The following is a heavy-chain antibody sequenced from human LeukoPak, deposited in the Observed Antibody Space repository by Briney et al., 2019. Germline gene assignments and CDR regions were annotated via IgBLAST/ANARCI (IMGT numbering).Heavy chain of an antibody. CDR3: AKPPPLWFGERYYFDY. V-gene: IGHV3-23*01. D-gene: IGHD3-10*01. CDR1: GFTFSSYA. CDR2: ISGSGGST. J-gene: IGHJ4*02. Sequence: GGSLRLSCAASGFTFSSYAMSWVRQAPGKGLEWVSAISGSGGSTYYADSVKGRFTISRDNSKNTLYLQMNSPRAEATPVYYCAKPPPLWFGERYYFDYWGQGTLVTVSS.